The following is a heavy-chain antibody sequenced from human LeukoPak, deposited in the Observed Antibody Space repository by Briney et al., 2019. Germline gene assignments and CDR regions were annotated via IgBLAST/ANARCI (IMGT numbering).Heavy chain of an antibody. CDR1: GGTFSSYA. CDR3: AADPGRYYGSGSHYYYYYMDV. CDR2: IIPIFGTA. D-gene: IGHD3-10*01. Sequence: SVKVSCKASGGTFSSYAISWVRQAPGQGLEWMGGIIPIFGTANYAQKFQGRVTITADESTSTAYMELSSLRSEDTAVYYCAADPGRYYGSGSHYYYYYMDVWGKGTTVTVSS. J-gene: IGHJ6*03. V-gene: IGHV1-69*01.